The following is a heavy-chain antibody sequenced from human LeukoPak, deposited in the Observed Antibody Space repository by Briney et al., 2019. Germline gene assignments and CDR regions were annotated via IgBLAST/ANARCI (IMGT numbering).Heavy chain of an antibody. D-gene: IGHD3-10*01. CDR2: ISYDGSNK. J-gene: IGHJ6*02. Sequence: GGSLRLSCAASGFTFSSYAMHWVRQAPGKGLEWVAVISYDGSNKYYADSVKGRFTISRDNSKNTLYLQMNSLRAEDTAVYYCAKEYYYGSGSSVYYYYYGMDVWGQGTTVTVSS. CDR1: GFTFSSYA. V-gene: IGHV3-30-3*01. CDR3: AKEYYYGSGSSVYYYYYGMDV.